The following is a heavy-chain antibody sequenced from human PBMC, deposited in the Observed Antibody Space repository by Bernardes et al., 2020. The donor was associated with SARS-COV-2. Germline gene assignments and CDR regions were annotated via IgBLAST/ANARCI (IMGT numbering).Heavy chain of an antibody. D-gene: IGHD2-2*01. CDR1: GDTLTNSG. CDR2: INPYNGHT. J-gene: IGHJ5*02. V-gene: IGHV1-18*01. CDR3: ARHRSAVVLSGVSNWFDP. Sequence: ASVKVSCKTSGDTLTNSGISWLRQAPGQGLEWVGWINPYNGHTNYAQTVQDRVSLTTDTSTSTAYMEMTSLTSDDTAVYYCARHRSAVVLSGVSNWFDPWGQGTLVTVSS.